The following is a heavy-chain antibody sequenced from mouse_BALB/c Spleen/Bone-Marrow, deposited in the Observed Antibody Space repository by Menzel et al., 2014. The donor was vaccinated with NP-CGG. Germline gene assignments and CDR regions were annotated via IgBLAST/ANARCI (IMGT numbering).Heavy chain of an antibody. V-gene: IGHV1-7*01. CDR2: INPSTGYT. Sequence: VKLVESGAELAKPGASVKMSCKASGYTFTSYWMHWVKQRPGQGLEWIGYINPSTGYTEYNQKFKDKATLTADKSSSIAYMQLSSLTSEDSAVYYCARGVRGYDGFAYWGQGTLVTVSA. D-gene: IGHD2-2*01. CDR3: ARGVRGYDGFAY. J-gene: IGHJ3*01. CDR1: GYTFTSYW.